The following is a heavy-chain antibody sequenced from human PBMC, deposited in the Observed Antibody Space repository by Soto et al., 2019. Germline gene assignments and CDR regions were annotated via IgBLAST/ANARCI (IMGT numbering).Heavy chain of an antibody. CDR3: ARAGCDGGSCYTLVGLRYGMDV. J-gene: IGHJ6*02. CDR2: ISYDGNNK. D-gene: IGHD2-15*01. CDR1: GFTFSSYA. Sequence: QVQLVESGGGVVQPGRSLRLSCAASGFTFSSYAMYWVRQAPGKGLEWVAVISYDGNNKYYADSVKGRFTISRDNSKNTVYLQMNSLRAEDKAVYYCARAGCDGGSCYTLVGLRYGMDVWGQGTTVTVSS. V-gene: IGHV3-30-3*01.